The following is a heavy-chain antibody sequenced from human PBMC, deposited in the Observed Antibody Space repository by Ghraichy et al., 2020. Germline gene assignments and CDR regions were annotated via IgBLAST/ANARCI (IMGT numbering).Heavy chain of an antibody. CDR2: INSDGSST. V-gene: IGHV3-74*01. D-gene: IGHD2-2*01. CDR1: GFTFSSYW. CDR3: ARDVGYCSSTSCYVYYYYGMDV. J-gene: IGHJ6*02. Sequence: GGSLRLSCAASGFTFSSYWMHWVRQAPGKGLVWVSRINSDGSSTSYADSVKGRFTISRDNAKNTLYLQMNSLRAEDTAVYYCARDVGYCSSTSCYVYYYYGMDVWGQGTTVTVSS.